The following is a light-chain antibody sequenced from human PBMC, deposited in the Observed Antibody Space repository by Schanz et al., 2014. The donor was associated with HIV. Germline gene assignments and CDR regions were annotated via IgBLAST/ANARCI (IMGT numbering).Light chain of an antibody. V-gene: IGLV2-23*02. CDR2: EVN. CDR3: CSYAGGTTSV. CDR1: RNDVGYYNL. J-gene: IGLJ1*01. Sequence: QSALTQPASVSASPGQSITISCTGTRNDVGYYNLVSWYQHHPGKAPRLLTYEVNKRPSGVSNRFSGSKSGNTASLTISGLRTEDEADYFCCSYAGGTTSVFGTGTKLTVL.